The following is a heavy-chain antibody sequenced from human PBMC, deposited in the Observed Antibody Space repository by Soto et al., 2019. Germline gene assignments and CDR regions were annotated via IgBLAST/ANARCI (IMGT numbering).Heavy chain of an antibody. Sequence: QVQLVQSGAEVKKPGSSVKVSCKVSGGTFSSYAISWVRQAPGQGLEWMGGIIPIFGTANYAQKFQGRVTITADESTSTAYMELSSLRSEDTAVYYCARGPNLDTAMVGWFDPWGQGTLVTVSS. V-gene: IGHV1-69*12. D-gene: IGHD5-18*01. CDR3: ARGPNLDTAMVGWFDP. CDR1: GGTFSSYA. J-gene: IGHJ5*02. CDR2: IIPIFGTA.